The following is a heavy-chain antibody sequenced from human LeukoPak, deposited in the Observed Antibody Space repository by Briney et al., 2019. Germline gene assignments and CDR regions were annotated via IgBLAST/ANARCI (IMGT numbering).Heavy chain of an antibody. Sequence: SETLSLTCAVCGGSFSVYYWSWIRQPQGKGLEWIGEINHSGSTNYNPSLKSRVTISVDTSKNQFSLKLSSVTAADTAVYYCARVDSVLRYFDWPNAFDIWGQGTMVTVSS. V-gene: IGHV4-34*01. CDR3: ARVDSVLRYFDWPNAFDI. D-gene: IGHD3-9*01. CDR2: INHSGST. CDR1: GGSFSVYY. J-gene: IGHJ3*02.